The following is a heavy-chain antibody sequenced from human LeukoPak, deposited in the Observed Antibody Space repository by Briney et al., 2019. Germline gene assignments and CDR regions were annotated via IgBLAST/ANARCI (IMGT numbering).Heavy chain of an antibody. D-gene: IGHD5-12*01. CDR2: IYYSGST. V-gene: IGHV4-39*07. CDR1: GGSISSSSYY. Sequence: SETLSLTCTVSGGSISSSSYYWGWIRQPPGKGLEWIGSIYYSGSTYYNPSLKSRVTISVDTSKNQFSLELSSVTAADTAVYYCARVGYSGYDGDYYYYYGMDVWGQGTTVTVSS. J-gene: IGHJ6*02. CDR3: ARVGYSGYDGDYYYYYGMDV.